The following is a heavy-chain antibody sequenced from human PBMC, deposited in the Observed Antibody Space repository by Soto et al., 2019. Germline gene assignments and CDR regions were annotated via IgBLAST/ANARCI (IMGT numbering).Heavy chain of an antibody. Sequence: GATVKVSCKASGYTFTGYYMHWVRQAPGQGLEWMGWINPNSGGTNYAQKFQGWVTMTRDTSISTAYMELSRLRSDDTAVYYCARGYCISTSCYVLFDYWGQGILVTSPQ. J-gene: IGHJ4*02. V-gene: IGHV1-2*04. D-gene: IGHD2-2*01. CDR1: GYTFTGYY. CDR3: ARGYCISTSCYVLFDY. CDR2: INPNSGGT.